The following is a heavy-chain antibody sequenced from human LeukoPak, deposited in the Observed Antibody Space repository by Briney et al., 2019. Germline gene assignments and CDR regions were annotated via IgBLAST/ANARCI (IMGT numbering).Heavy chain of an antibody. J-gene: IGHJ4*02. Sequence: PGGSLRLSCAASGFSLKSYAMSWVGPDTRQGLDWVSATSSSDPGTYHADSVRGRFTISRDNSKNTLYLQMNSLRAEDAAVYYCARAPVTSCSGVLCYPFDQWGQGTLVTVSS. V-gene: IGHV3-23*01. CDR3: ARAPVTSCSGVLCYPFDQ. D-gene: IGHD2-15*01. CDR2: TSSSDPGT. CDR1: GFSLKSYA.